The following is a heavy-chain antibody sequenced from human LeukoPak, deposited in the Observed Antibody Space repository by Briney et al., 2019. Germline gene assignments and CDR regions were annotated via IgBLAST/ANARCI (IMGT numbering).Heavy chain of an antibody. V-gene: IGHV4-59*01. J-gene: IGHJ5*02. CDR3: AREKGTYYDILTGYYVRGSWFDP. CDR1: GASMSGYY. D-gene: IGHD3-9*01. Sequence: SETLSLTCIVSGASMSGYYWSWIRQPPGKGLEWIGYIYYSGSTNYNPSLKSRVTISVDTSKNQFSLKLSSVTAADTAVYYCAREKGTYYDILTGYYVRGSWFDPWGQGTLVTVSS. CDR2: IYYSGST.